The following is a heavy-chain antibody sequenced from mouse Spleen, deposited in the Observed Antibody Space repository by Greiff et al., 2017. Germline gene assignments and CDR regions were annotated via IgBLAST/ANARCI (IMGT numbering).Heavy chain of an antibody. J-gene: IGHJ2*01. D-gene: IGHD1-1*01. Sequence: VKLMESGPELVKPGASVKISCKASGYAFSSSWMNWVKQRPGKGLEWIGRIYPGDGDTNYNGKFKGKATLTADKSSSTAYMQLSSLTSEDSAVYFCARLATVVPYYFDYWGQGTTLTVSS. CDR3: ARLATVVPYYFDY. V-gene: IGHV1-82*01. CDR1: GYAFSSSW. CDR2: IYPGDGDT.